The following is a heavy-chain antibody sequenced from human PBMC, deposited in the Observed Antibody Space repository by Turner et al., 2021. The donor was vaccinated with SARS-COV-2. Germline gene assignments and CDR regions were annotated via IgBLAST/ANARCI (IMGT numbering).Heavy chain of an antibody. V-gene: IGHV3-30*18. CDR3: AKGASQHFDY. CDR2: ISYDGSNK. D-gene: IGHD5-18*01. CDR1: GFTFSSYG. Sequence: QVQLVASGGGVVQPGRSLRLSCAASGFTFSSYGMHWVRQAPGKGLEWGAVISYDGSNKYYADSVKGRFTISRDNSKNTLYLQMNSLRAEDTAVYYCAKGASQHFDYWGQGTLVTVSS. J-gene: IGHJ4*02.